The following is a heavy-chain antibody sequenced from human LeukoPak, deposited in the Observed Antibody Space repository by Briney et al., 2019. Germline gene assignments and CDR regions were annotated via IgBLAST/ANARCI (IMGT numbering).Heavy chain of an antibody. CDR1: GYTLTELS. J-gene: IGHJ4*02. D-gene: IGHD5-12*01. Sequence: ASVKVSCKVSGYTLTELSVHWVRQAPGKGLEWRGGFDPEDGETIYAQKFQGRVTMTEDTSTDTAYMELSSLRSEDTAVYYCATVFSSRSGYDEGGYWGQGTLVTVSS. CDR2: FDPEDGET. V-gene: IGHV1-24*01. CDR3: ATVFSSRSGYDEGGY.